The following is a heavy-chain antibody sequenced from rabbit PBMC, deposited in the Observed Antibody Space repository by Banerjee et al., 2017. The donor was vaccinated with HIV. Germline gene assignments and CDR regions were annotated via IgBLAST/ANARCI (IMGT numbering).Heavy chain of an antibody. J-gene: IGHJ3*01. V-gene: IGHV1S40*01. CDR2: IYGGSSGGT. CDR3: ARYIPGNYNYAPL. Sequence: QSLEESGGGLVQPEGSLTLTCTASGFSISSSYYMCWVRQAPGKGLEWIACIYGGSSGGTWYASWAKGRFTISKPSSPAVTLQMPSLTAADTATYYCARYIPGNYNYAPLWGQGPLVTVS. D-gene: IGHD6-1*01. CDR1: GFSISSSYY.